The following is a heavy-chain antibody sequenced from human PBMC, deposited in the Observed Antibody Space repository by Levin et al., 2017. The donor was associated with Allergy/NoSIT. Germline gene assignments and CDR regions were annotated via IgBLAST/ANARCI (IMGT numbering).Heavy chain of an antibody. CDR2: ISWNSGSI. CDR1: GFTFDDYA. J-gene: IGHJ4*02. V-gene: IGHV3-9*01. CDR3: AKGPYSGSYYFFDY. D-gene: IGHD1-26*01. Sequence: SLKISCAASGFTFDDYAMHWVRQAPGKGLEWVSGISWNSGSIGYADSVKGRFTISRDNAKNSLYLQMNSLRAEDTALYYCAKGPYSGSYYFFDYWGQGTLVTVSS.